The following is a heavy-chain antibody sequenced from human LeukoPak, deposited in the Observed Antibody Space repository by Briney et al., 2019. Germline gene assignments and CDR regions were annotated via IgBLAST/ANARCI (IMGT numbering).Heavy chain of an antibody. J-gene: IGHJ4*02. D-gene: IGHD3-22*01. V-gene: IGHV1-69*13. Sequence: ASVNVSCKASGGTFSSYAISWVRQAPGQGLEWMGGIIPIFGTANYAQKFQGRVTITAAESTSTAYMELSSLRSEDTAVYYCARVVYYDSSDLYYFDYWGQGTLVTVSS. CDR3: ARVVYYDSSDLYYFDY. CDR1: GGTFSSYA. CDR2: IIPIFGTA.